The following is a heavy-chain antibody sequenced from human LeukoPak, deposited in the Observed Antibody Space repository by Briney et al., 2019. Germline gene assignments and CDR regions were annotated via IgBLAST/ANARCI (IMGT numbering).Heavy chain of an antibody. CDR1: GGSISSGSYF. CDR3: ARVSGSSSEVPN. Sequence: SETLSLTCTVSGGSISSGSYFWTWIRQPAGKGLEWIGRIYPTGNTNYNPSLKGRVTISIDTSKNQFSLKLSSVTAADTAVYYCARVSGSSSEVPNWGQGTLVTVSS. D-gene: IGHD6-25*01. V-gene: IGHV4-61*02. CDR2: IYPTGNT. J-gene: IGHJ4*02.